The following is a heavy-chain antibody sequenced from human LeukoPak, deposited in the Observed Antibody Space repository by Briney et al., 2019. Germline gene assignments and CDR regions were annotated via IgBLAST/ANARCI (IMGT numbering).Heavy chain of an antibody. CDR3: ARGRGLFDS. V-gene: IGHV3-48*04. CDR2: ISSSSATI. Sequence: GGSLRLSCVASGFTFNTYSMNWFRQAPGKGLEWISYISSSSATIYYADSVKGRFTISRDNAKNSLYLQMNSLRAEDTAVYYCARGRGLFDSWGQGTLVIVSS. J-gene: IGHJ4*02. CDR1: GFTFNTYS.